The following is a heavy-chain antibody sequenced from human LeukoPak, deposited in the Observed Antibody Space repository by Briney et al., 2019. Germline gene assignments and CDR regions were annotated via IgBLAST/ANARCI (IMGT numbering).Heavy chain of an antibody. CDR2: IYHSGRT. CDR3: ARSDGYGLVGI. V-gene: IGHV4-38-2*02. Sequence: SETLSLTCTVSGYSISSGYYWGWIRQPPGKGLEWIGRIYHSGRTFYNPSLKSRVTISVDTSKNQFSLKLTSVTAADTAVYYCARSDGYGLVGIWGQGTMVTVSS. J-gene: IGHJ3*02. D-gene: IGHD3-10*01. CDR1: GYSISSGYY.